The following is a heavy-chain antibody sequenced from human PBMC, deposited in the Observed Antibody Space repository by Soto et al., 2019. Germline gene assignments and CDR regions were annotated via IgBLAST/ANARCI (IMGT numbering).Heavy chain of an antibody. V-gene: IGHV1-18*01. D-gene: IGHD2-2*01. Sequence: ASVKVSXKASGYTFTSYGISWVRQAPGQGLEWMGWISAYNGNTNYAQKLQGRVTMTTDTSTSTAYMELRSLRSDDTAVYYCARDLRTVVVPAANYMDVWGKGTTVTVSS. CDR1: GYTFTSYG. CDR3: ARDLRTVVVPAANYMDV. CDR2: ISAYNGNT. J-gene: IGHJ6*03.